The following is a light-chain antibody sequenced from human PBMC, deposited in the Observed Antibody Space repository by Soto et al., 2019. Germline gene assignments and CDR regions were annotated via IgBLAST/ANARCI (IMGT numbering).Light chain of an antibody. J-gene: IGKJ1*01. V-gene: IGKV1-39*01. Sequence: DIQMTQSPSSLSASVGDRVTITCRASQSISNYLNWYQQKPGKAPKLLIYAASSLQSGVPSRFSGSGSGTDFTLTIRSLQPEDFATYYCQQSYSFPRTFGQGTKVDIK. CDR1: QSISNY. CDR3: QQSYSFPRT. CDR2: AAS.